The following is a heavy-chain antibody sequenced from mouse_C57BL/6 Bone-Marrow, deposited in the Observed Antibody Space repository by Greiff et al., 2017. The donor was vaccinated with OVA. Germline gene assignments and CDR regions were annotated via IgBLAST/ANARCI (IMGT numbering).Heavy chain of an antibody. CDR3: ARGGLRRGWYFDV. V-gene: IGHV1-7*01. J-gene: IGHJ1*03. CDR1: GYTFTSYW. CDR2: INPSSGYT. D-gene: IGHD2-4*01. Sequence: QVHVKQSGAELAKPGASVKLSCKASGYTFTSYWMHWVKQRPGQGLEWIGYINPSSGYTKYNQKFKDKATLTADKSSSTAYMQLSSLTYEDSAVYYCARGGLRRGWYFDVWGTGTTVTVSS.